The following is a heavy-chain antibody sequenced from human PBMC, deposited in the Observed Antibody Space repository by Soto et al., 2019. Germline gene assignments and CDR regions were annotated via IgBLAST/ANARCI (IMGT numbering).Heavy chain of an antibody. CDR1: GYQCTNHG. CDR2: VYPSESDA. CDR3: KKGATPAFDT. D-gene: IGHD2-15*01. Sequence: PXESLKTRWRGSGYQCTNHGGGLVLQGPGKGLEWLGNVYPSESDARYSPAFEGQVTISADNSINTAYLQLLNLKASKAAIYYWKKGATPAFDTWGQGTLVTVSS. V-gene: IGHV5-51*01. J-gene: IGHJ3*02.